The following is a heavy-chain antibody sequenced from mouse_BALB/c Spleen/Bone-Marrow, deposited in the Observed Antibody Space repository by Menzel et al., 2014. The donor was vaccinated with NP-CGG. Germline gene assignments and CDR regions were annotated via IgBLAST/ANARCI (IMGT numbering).Heavy chain of an antibody. J-gene: IGHJ3*01. CDR1: DYTFTSSD. CDR3: ARNYKSAWFTY. Sequence: QVHLQQPGPELVKPGASVKLSCKASDYTFTSSDINWVRQGPEQGLEWMGWIFPGDGSTKYNENFKGKATLTIDKSSSTAYMQLRRLTSEDSAVYCYARNYKSAWFTYWGQGTLVTVSA. D-gene: IGHD2-12*01. V-gene: IGHV1-85*01. CDR2: IFPGDGST.